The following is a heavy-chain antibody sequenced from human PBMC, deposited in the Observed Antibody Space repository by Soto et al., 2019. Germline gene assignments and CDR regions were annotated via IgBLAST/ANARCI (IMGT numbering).Heavy chain of an antibody. CDR2: IYYSGST. CDR3: ARDSPITFDAFDI. Sequence: SETLSLTCTVSGGSISSYYWSWIRQPPGKGLEWIGYIYYSGSTNYNPSLKSRVTVSVDTSKNQFSLKLSSVTAADTAVYYCARDSPITFDAFDIWGQGTMVTVS. CDR1: GGSISSYY. J-gene: IGHJ3*02. V-gene: IGHV4-59*01. D-gene: IGHD5-12*01.